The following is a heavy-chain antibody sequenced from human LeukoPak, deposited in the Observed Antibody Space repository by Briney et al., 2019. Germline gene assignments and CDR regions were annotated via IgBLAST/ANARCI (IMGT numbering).Heavy chain of an antibody. CDR1: GGSFSPAH. CDR2: ICDNGHT. Sequence: PSETLSLTCTFSGGSFSPAHWSWIRQPPGKGLEWIGVICDNGHTDYNPSLQSRVTISVDTSKNQFSLKLSSVTAADTAVYYCARGVYIAAAQYGYWGQGTLVTVSS. CDR3: ARGVYIAAAQYGY. D-gene: IGHD6-13*01. J-gene: IGHJ4*02. V-gene: IGHV4-59*01.